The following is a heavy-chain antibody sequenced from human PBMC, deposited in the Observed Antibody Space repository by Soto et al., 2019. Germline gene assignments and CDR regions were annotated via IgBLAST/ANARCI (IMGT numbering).Heavy chain of an antibody. Sequence: QVQLVQSGAEVKKPGSSVKVSCKASGGTFSSYTISWVRQAPGQGLEWMGRIIPILGIANYAQKFQGRVTSTADKSTSTAYMELSSLRSEDTAVYYCAGHTDDYGGIIDYWGQGTLVTVSS. CDR2: IIPILGIA. D-gene: IGHD3-16*01. CDR1: GGTFSSYT. V-gene: IGHV1-69*02. J-gene: IGHJ4*02. CDR3: AGHTDDYGGIIDY.